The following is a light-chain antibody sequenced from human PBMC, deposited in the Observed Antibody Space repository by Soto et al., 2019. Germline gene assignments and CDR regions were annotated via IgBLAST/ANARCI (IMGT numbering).Light chain of an antibody. Sequence: ELVKTEFPATLSVSPGERVTLSCRASQSVSRNLAWYQQKPGQAPRLLIYGASTRATGIPARFSGSGSGTEFTLTISSLQSEDFAVYYCQQYNNWPPDTFGQGTKLEIK. CDR3: QQYNNWPPDT. V-gene: IGKV3-15*01. CDR1: QSVSRN. J-gene: IGKJ2*01. CDR2: GAS.